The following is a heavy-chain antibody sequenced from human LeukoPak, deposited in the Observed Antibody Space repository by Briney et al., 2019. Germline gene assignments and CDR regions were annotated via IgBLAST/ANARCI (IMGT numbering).Heavy chain of an antibody. V-gene: IGHV5-51*01. D-gene: IGHD3-10*01. CDR3: ARRSNYYYGMDV. J-gene: IGHJ6*02. CDR2: IYPGDSDT. CDR1: GXSXXXYW. Sequence: LXISXKXSGXSXXXYWIGWVRQMPGKXLEWMGIIYPGDSDTRYSPSFQGQVTISADKSISTAYLQWSSLKASDTAMYYCARRSNYYYGMDVWGQGTTVTVSS.